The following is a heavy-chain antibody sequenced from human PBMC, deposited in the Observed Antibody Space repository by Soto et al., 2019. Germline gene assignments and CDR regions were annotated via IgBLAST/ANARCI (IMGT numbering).Heavy chain of an antibody. J-gene: IGHJ4*02. D-gene: IGHD3-16*01. V-gene: IGHV3-21*01. CDR3: ARSGWGSYGVLVY. CDR1: GFTFSSYS. Sequence: GGSLRLSCAASGFTFSSYSMNWVRQAPGKGLEWVSSISSSSSYIYYADSVKGRFTISRDNAKNSLYLQMNSLRAEDTAVYYCARSGWGSYGVLVYGGQGTRVTVP. CDR2: ISSSSSYI.